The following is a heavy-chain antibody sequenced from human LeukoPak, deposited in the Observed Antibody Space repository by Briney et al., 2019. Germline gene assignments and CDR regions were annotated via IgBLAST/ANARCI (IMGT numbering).Heavy chain of an antibody. CDR2: ISGSGGST. Sequence: GGTLRLSCAASGFTFSSYAMSWVRQAPGKGLEWVSAISGSGGSTYYADSVKGRFTISRDNSKNTLYLQMNSLRAEDTAVYYCAKDQEYDSSGYYDYWGQGTLVTVSS. D-gene: IGHD3-22*01. V-gene: IGHV3-23*01. CDR1: GFTFSSYA. J-gene: IGHJ4*02. CDR3: AKDQEYDSSGYYDY.